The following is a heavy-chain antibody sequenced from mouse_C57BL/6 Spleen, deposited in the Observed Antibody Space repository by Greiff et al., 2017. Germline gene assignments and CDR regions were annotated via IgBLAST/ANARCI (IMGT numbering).Heavy chain of an antibody. J-gene: IGHJ4*01. CDR3: ATMVTRDLDY. CDR1: GFTFSDYG. V-gene: IGHV5-17*01. D-gene: IGHD2-2*01. Sequence: EVQRVESGGGLVKPGGSLKLSCAASGFTFSDYGMHWVRQAPEKGLEWVAYISSGSSTIYYADTVKGRFTIARDNAKNTLFLQMTSLRSEDTAMYYCATMVTRDLDYWGQGTSVTVSS. CDR2: ISSGSSTI.